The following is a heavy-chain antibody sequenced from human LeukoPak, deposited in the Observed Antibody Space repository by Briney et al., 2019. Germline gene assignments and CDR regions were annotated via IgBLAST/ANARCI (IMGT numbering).Heavy chain of an antibody. CDR1: GFTFSSYS. V-gene: IGHV3-21*01. J-gene: IGHJ4*02. CDR2: ISSSSSYI. D-gene: IGHD6-19*01. CDR3: ARGGGAVAKPPLDY. Sequence: PGGSLRLSCAASGFTFSSYSMNWVRQAPGKGLEWVSSISSSSSYIYYADSVKGRFTISRDNAKNSLYLQINSLRAEDTAVYYCARGGGAVAKPPLDYWGQGTLVTVSS.